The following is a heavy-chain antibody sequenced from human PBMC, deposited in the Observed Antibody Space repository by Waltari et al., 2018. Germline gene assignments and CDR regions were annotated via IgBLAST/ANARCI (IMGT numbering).Heavy chain of an antibody. Sequence: QVQLVQSGAEVKKPGASVKVSCKASGYTFTSYYMHWVRQAPGQGLEWMGIINPSGGSTSYAQKFQGRVTMTRDTSTSTVYMELSSLRSEDTAVYYCARDGNFWSGYPYYYYYYMDVWGKGTTVTVSS. CDR1: GYTFTSYY. CDR2: INPSGGST. D-gene: IGHD3-3*01. J-gene: IGHJ6*03. V-gene: IGHV1-46*01. CDR3: ARDGNFWSGYPYYYYYYMDV.